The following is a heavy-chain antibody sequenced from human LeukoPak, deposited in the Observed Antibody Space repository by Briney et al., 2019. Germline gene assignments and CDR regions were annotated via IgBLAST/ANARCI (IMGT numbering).Heavy chain of an antibody. J-gene: IGHJ4*02. D-gene: IGHD3-22*01. Sequence: PGGSLRLSCAASGFTFSSYWMHWVRHAPGKGVVWVSRINSDGSSTNYADSVKGRFTISRDNDKNTVDLQMNSLRVEDTAVYYCARAVRRSGYYKDYYFDYWGQGTLVTVSS. CDR2: INSDGSST. V-gene: IGHV3-74*01. CDR3: ARAVRRSGYYKDYYFDY. CDR1: GFTFSSYW.